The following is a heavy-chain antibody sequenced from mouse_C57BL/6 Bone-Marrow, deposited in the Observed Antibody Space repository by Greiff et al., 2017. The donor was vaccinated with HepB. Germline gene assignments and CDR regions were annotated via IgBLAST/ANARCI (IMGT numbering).Heavy chain of an antibody. J-gene: IGHJ4*01. CDR1: GYSITSGYY. CDR3: IRDYAMDY. Sequence: EVKLQESGPGLVKPSQSLSLTCSVTGYSITSGYYWNWIRQFPGNKLEWMGYISYDGSNNYNPSLKNRISITRDTSKNQFFLKLNSVTTEDTATYYCIRDYAMDYWGKGTSVTVSS. CDR2: ISYDGSN. V-gene: IGHV3-6*01. D-gene: IGHD1-1*01.